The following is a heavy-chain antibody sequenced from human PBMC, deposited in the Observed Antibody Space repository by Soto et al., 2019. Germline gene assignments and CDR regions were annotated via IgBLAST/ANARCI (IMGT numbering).Heavy chain of an antibody. V-gene: IGHV3-30*03. J-gene: IGHJ4*02. D-gene: IGHD6-13*01. Sequence: QVQLVESGGGVVQPGRSLRLSCAASGFTFSNFGMQWVRQAPGKGLEWVASISYEGNIKYSADSVEGRFTISRDNSKNTTYLQMNSLRCPETAVYYSVRFSVPVTAAAADYWGQGTLVTVSS. CDR3: VRFSVPVTAAAADY. CDR2: ISYEGNIK. CDR1: GFTFSNFG.